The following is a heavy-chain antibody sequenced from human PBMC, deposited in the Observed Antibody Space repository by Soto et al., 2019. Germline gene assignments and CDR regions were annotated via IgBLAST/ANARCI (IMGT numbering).Heavy chain of an antibody. D-gene: IGHD6-19*01. CDR3: AKPGDFEQWLVRGYFDY. V-gene: IGHV3-23*01. CDR2: ISSSGGTT. Sequence: VQLLDSGGGLVQPGGSLRLSCAASGFTFNNYAMSWVRQAPGQGLEWVSAISSSGGTTYYADSVKGRFIISRDNAKNTLYLQRNSLRAEDTAIYYCAKPGDFEQWLVRGYFDYWGQGTLVTVSS. J-gene: IGHJ4*02. CDR1: GFTFNNYA.